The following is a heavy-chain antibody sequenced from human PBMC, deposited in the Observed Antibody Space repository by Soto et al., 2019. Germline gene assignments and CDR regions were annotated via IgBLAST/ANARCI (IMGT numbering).Heavy chain of an antibody. Sequence: QVQLQQWGAGLLKPSETLSLTCAVNGGSFSGYYWIWIRQPPGQGLEWIGEINHTVGTNYNPSLKSRVTISVDTSKNQFSLKLNFVTAPDTAVYYCARRDSTSSGGWFDPWGQGTLVTVSS. V-gene: IGHV4-34*01. CDR1: GGSFSGYY. D-gene: IGHD6-6*01. CDR2: INHTVGT. J-gene: IGHJ5*02. CDR3: ARRDSTSSGGWFDP.